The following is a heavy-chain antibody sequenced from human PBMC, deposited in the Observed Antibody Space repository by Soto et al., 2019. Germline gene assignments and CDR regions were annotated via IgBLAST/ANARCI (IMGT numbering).Heavy chain of an antibody. D-gene: IGHD5-18*01. J-gene: IGHJ4*02. CDR3: ARVDTAMAGDY. V-gene: IGHV3-30*03. Sequence: GGSLRLSCAASGFTFSSYGMHWVRQAPGKGLEWVAVISYDGSNKYYADSVKGRFTISRDNSKNTLYLQMNSLRAEDTAVYYCARVDTAMAGDYWGQGTLVTVSS. CDR2: ISYDGSNK. CDR1: GFTFSSYG.